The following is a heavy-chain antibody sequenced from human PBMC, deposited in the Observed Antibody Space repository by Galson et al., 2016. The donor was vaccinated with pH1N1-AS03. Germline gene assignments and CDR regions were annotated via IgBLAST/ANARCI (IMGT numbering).Heavy chain of an antibody. V-gene: IGHV3-53*01. CDR3: ARDTDHYGMDV. Sequence: SLRLSCAASGFTVSTNYMTWVRQAPGEGLEWISVIYAGGGTHYADSVKGRFTISNDNYKNTVYLQMNSLRAEDTAVYYCARDTDHYGMDVWGQGTTVTVSS. CDR2: IYAGGGT. CDR1: GFTVSTNY. J-gene: IGHJ6*02.